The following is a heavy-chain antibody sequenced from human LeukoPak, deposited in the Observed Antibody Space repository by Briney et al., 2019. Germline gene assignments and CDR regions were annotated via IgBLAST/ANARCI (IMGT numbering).Heavy chain of an antibody. D-gene: IGHD3-10*01. CDR2: INVGNGNT. CDR1: GYTFTNYA. V-gene: IGHV1-3*01. Sequence: ASVKVSCKASGYTFTNYAMHWVRQAPGQRLEWMGWINVGNGNTKYSQKFQDRVTITRDTSASTAYMELSSLKSEDTAVYYCARGILWFGELSSLGYWGQGTLVTVSS. CDR3: ARGILWFGELSSLGY. J-gene: IGHJ4*02.